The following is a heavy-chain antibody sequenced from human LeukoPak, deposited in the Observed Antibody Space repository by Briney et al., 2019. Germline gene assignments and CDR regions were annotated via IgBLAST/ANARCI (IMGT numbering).Heavy chain of an antibody. V-gene: IGHV3-21*01. CDR3: ARDEGRGWDYYYGMDV. CDR2: ISSSSSYI. CDR1: GFTFSSYS. Sequence: PGGSLRLSCAASGFTFSSYSMNWVRQAPGKGLEWVSSISSSSSYIYYADSVKGRFTISRDNAKNSLYLQMSSLRAEDTAVYYCARDEGRGWDYYYGMDVWGQGTTVTVSS. D-gene: IGHD3-10*01. J-gene: IGHJ6*02.